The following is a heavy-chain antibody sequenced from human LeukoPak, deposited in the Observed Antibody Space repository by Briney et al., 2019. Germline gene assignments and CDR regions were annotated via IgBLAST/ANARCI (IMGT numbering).Heavy chain of an antibody. J-gene: IGHJ4*02. CDR2: ISSSSSYI. Sequence: GGSLRLSCAASGFTFSSYSMNWLRQAPGKGLEWVSSISSSSSYIYYADSVKGRFTISRDNAKNSLYLQMNSLRAEDTAVYYCARDLRFGELSEYYFDYWGQGTLVTVSS. D-gene: IGHD3-10*01. CDR3: ARDLRFGELSEYYFDY. V-gene: IGHV3-21*01. CDR1: GFTFSSYS.